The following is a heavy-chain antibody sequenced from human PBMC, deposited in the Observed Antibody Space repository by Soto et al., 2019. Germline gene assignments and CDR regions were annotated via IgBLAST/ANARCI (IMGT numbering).Heavy chain of an antibody. CDR3: ARNHVTTGTTWRAFDI. CDR2: IIPIFGTA. J-gene: IGHJ3*02. V-gene: IGHV1-69*05. D-gene: IGHD1-1*01. CDR1: GGTFSSYA. Sequence: QVQLVQSGAEVKKPGSSVKVSCKASGGTFSSYAISWVRQAPGQGLEWMGGIIPIFGTANYAQKFQGRVTITXXEXTXXAYMELSSLRSEDTAVYYCARNHVTTGTTWRAFDIWGQGTMVTVSS.